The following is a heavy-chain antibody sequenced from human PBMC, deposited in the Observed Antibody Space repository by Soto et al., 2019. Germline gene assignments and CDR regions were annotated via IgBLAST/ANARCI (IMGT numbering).Heavy chain of an antibody. J-gene: IGHJ6*02. Sequence: PGGSLRLSCAASGFTFSSHEMNWVRQAPGKGLEWVSSISSSSSYIYYADSVKGRFTISRDNAKNSLYLQMNSLRAEDTAVYYCASLVGATRNYYYYGMDVWGQGTTVTVSS. CDR2: ISSSSSYI. V-gene: IGHV3-21*01. CDR1: GFTFSSHE. CDR3: ASLVGATRNYYYYGMDV. D-gene: IGHD1-26*01.